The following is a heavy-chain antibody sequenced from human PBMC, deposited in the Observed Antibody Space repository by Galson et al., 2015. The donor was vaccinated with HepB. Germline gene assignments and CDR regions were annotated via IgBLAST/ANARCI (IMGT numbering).Heavy chain of an antibody. CDR1: GFTFSSYA. D-gene: IGHD2-2*01. CDR3: AKSELALYGVIVVVPAAMPELLVRGMDV. CDR2: ISGSGGST. V-gene: IGHV3-23*01. Sequence: SLRLSCAASGFTFSSYAMSWVRQAPGKGLEWVSAISGSGGSTYYADSVKGRFTISRDNSKNTLYLQMNSLRAEDTAVYYCAKSELALYGVIVVVPAAMPELLVRGMDVWGQGTTVTVSS. J-gene: IGHJ6*02.